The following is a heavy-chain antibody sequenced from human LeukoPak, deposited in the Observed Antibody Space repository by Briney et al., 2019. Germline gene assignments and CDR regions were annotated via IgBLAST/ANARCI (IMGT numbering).Heavy chain of an antibody. D-gene: IGHD1-26*01. V-gene: IGHV1-18*01. CDR3: ARSYSGSYPTPFDY. CDR2: ISAYNGNT. CDR1: GYTVISYG. Sequence: ASVKVSCKPSGYTVISYGISWVRQAPGQGLEWMGWISAYNGNTNYAQKLQGRVTMTTDTSTSTAYMELRSLRSDDTAVYYCARSYSGSYPTPFDYWGQGTLVTVSS. J-gene: IGHJ4*02.